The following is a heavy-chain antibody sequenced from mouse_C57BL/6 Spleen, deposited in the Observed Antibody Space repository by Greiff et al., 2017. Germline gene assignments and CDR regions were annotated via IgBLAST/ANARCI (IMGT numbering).Heavy chain of an antibody. V-gene: IGHV5-6*01. CDR3: ARLTTVVAYGFDY. J-gene: IGHJ3*01. Sequence: EVNLVESGGDLVKPGGSLTLSCAASGFTFSSYGMSWVRQTPDKRLEWVATISSGGSYTYYPSSVKGRFTISRDKSKNTVYLQMSSLKSEDTAMYYCARLTTVVAYGFDYWGQGTLVTVSA. D-gene: IGHD1-1*01. CDR2: ISSGGSYT. CDR1: GFTFSSYG.